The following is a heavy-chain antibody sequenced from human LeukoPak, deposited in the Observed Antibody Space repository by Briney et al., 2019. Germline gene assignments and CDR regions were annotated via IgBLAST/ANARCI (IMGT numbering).Heavy chain of an antibody. Sequence: PSETLSLTCAVYGGSFSGYYWSWIRQPPGKGLEWIGEINHSGSTNHNPSLKSRVTISVDTSKNQFSLKLSSVTAADTAVYYCARFPVAGTGRIGYFDYWGQGTLVTVSS. CDR1: GGSFSGYY. V-gene: IGHV4-34*01. CDR2: INHSGST. CDR3: ARFPVAGTGRIGYFDY. J-gene: IGHJ4*02. D-gene: IGHD6-19*01.